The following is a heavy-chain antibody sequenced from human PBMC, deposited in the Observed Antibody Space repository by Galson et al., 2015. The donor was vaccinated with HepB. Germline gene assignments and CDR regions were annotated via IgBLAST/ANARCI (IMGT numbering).Heavy chain of an antibody. CDR2: ISAYSGNT. D-gene: IGHD5-18*01. CDR3: ARDQGGDTAMVRGP. Sequence: SVKVSCKASGYTFTSYGISWVRQASGQGLEWMGWISAYSGNTNYAQKLQGRVTMTTDTSTSTAYMELRSLRSDDTAVYYCARDQGGDTAMVRGPWGQGTLVTVSS. CDR1: GYTFTSYG. V-gene: IGHV1-18*01. J-gene: IGHJ5*02.